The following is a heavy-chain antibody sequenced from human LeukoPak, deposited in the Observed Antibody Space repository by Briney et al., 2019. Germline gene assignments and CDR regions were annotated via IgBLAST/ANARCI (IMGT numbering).Heavy chain of an antibody. J-gene: IGHJ3*02. Sequence: GGSLRLSCAASGFTFDDYAMHWVRQAPGKGLEWVSGISWNSGSIGYADSVKGRSTISRDNAKNSLYLQMNSLRAEDMALYYCAKGIYGWDAFDIWGRGTMVTVSS. CDR2: ISWNSGSI. V-gene: IGHV3-9*03. CDR3: AKGIYGWDAFDI. D-gene: IGHD3-10*01. CDR1: GFTFDDYA.